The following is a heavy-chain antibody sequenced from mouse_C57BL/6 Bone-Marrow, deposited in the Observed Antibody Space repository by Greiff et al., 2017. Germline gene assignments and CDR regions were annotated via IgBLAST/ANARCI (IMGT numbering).Heavy chain of an antibody. CDR3: TRDRWWYFDV. J-gene: IGHJ1*03. D-gene: IGHD2-3*01. CDR2: ISSGGDYI. V-gene: IGHV5-9-1*02. Sequence: EVQVVESGEGLVKPGGSLKLSCAASGFPFSSYAMSWVRQTPETRLEWVAYISSGGDYIYYADTVKGRFTISRDNARNTLYLQMSSLKSEYTAMYYCTRDRWWYFDVWGTGTTVTVSS. CDR1: GFPFSSYA.